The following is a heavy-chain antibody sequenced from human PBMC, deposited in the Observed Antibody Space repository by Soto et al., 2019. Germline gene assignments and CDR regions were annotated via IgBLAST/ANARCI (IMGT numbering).Heavy chain of an antibody. Sequence: SETLSLTCAVSSGSISSSNWWSWVRQPPGKGLEWIGEIYHSGSTNYNPSLKSRVTISVDKSKNQFSLKLSSVTAADTAVYYCARWSVGQQLVGEGYYFDYWGQGTLVTVSS. CDR2: IYHSGST. V-gene: IGHV4-4*02. CDR1: SGSISSSNW. J-gene: IGHJ4*02. D-gene: IGHD6-13*01. CDR3: ARWSVGQQLVGEGYYFDY.